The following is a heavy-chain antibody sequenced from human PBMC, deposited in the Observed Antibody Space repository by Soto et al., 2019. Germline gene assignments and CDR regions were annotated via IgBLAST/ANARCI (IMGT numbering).Heavy chain of an antibody. Sequence: SETLSLTCSVSGGSISSGDYYWSWIRQPPGKGLEWIGYIYYSGSTYYNPSLKSRVTISVDTSKNQFSLKLSSVTAADTAVYYCARVPTGNLDYWGQGTLVTVSS. CDR2: IYYSGST. CDR3: ARVPTGNLDY. CDR1: GGSISSGDYY. V-gene: IGHV4-30-4*01. D-gene: IGHD1-1*01. J-gene: IGHJ4*02.